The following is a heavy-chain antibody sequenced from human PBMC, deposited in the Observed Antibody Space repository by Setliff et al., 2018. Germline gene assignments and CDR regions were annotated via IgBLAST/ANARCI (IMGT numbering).Heavy chain of an antibody. V-gene: IGHV3-74*01. CDR3: ARGGCSATSCLDY. CDR2: IKSDGSNT. CDR1: GFTLINNG. Sequence: PGGSLRLSCAASGFTLINNGFHWVRQAPGKGLMWVSYIKSDGSNTHYADSVEGRFTISRDNAKNTLYLQMNSLRAEDTAVYYCARGGCSATSCLDYWGQGILVTVSS. D-gene: IGHD2-2*01. J-gene: IGHJ4*02.